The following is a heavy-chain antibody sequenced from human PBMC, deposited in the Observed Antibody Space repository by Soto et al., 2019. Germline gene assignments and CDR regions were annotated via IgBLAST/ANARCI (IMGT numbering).Heavy chain of an antibody. V-gene: IGHV2-5*02. CDR2: IYWDDDK. Sequence: QITLKESGPPLVKPTQTLTLTCTFSGFSLSTSGVSVGWIRQPPGKALEWLALIYWDDDKRYSPSLKSRLTITKDTSKNQVVLTMTNMDPVVTATYYSAHPALASSGSYYFDYWGQGTLVTVSS. CDR3: AHPALASSGSYYFDY. D-gene: IGHD3-10*01. J-gene: IGHJ4*02. CDR1: GFSLSTSGVS.